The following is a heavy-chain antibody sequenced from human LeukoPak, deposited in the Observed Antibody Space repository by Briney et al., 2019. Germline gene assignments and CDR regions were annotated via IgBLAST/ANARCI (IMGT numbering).Heavy chain of an antibody. J-gene: IGHJ5*02. CDR3: ARGYDFWSGYYLYWFDP. CDR1: GGSISSSSYY. V-gene: IGHV4-39*01. CDR2: IYYSGST. Sequence: SETLSLTCTVSGGSISSSSYYWGWIRQPPGKGLEWIGSIYYSGSTCYNPSLKSRVTISVDTSKNQFSLKLSSVTAADTAVYYCARGYDFWSGYYLYWFDPWGQGTLVTVSS. D-gene: IGHD3-3*01.